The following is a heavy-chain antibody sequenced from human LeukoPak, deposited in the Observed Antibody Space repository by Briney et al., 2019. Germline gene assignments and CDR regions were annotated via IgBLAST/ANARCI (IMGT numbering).Heavy chain of an antibody. CDR2: ISGGGGT. CDR3: ARVVDSTRAFQV. Sequence: PGGSLRLSCAASGFTVSNNFMSWVRQAPGQGLEWVSLISGGGGTYYAASVKGRFTISRGNSENSLYLQMNSLRPEDTAAYYCARVVDSTRAFQVWGQGTLVTVSS. J-gene: IGHJ3*01. CDR1: GFTVSNNF. D-gene: IGHD2-21*01. V-gene: IGHV3-66*01.